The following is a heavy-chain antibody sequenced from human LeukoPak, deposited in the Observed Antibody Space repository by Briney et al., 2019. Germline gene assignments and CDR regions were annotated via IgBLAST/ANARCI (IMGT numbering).Heavy chain of an antibody. CDR2: IIPIFGTA. Sequence: ASVKASCKASGGTFSSYAISWVRQAPGQGLEWMGGIIPIFGTANYAQKFQGRVTITADESTSTAYMELSSLRSEDTAVYYCARDRSIGVDTAMVTGYWGQGTLVTVSS. V-gene: IGHV1-69*13. D-gene: IGHD5-18*01. CDR3: ARDRSIGVDTAMVTGY. CDR1: GGTFSSYA. J-gene: IGHJ4*02.